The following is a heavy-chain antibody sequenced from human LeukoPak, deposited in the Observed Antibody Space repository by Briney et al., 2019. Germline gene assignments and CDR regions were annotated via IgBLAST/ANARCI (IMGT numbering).Heavy chain of an antibody. D-gene: IGHD4-23*01. CDR3: AREGAMTAVVNYYYYGMDV. V-gene: IGHV1-46*01. CDR2: INPSGGST. CDR1: GYTFTSYY. Sequence: ASVKVSCKASGYTFTSYYMHWVRQAPGQGLEWMGIINPSGGSTSYAQKFQGRVTMTRDTSTSTVYMELSSLRSDDTAVYYCAREGAMTAVVNYYYYGMDVWGHGTTVTVSS. J-gene: IGHJ6*02.